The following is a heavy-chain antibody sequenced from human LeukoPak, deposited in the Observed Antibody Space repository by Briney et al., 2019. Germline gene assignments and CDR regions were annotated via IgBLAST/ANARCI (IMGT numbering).Heavy chain of an antibody. CDR3: AREKRSQWLVLSAIDI. Sequence: SETLSLTCTVSGGSISSYYWSWIRQPAGKGLEWIGRIYTSGSTNYNPSLKSRVAMSVDTSKNQFSLKLSSVTAADTAVYYCAREKRSQWLVLSAIDIWGQGTMVTVSS. V-gene: IGHV4-4*07. J-gene: IGHJ3*02. CDR1: GGSISSYY. D-gene: IGHD6-19*01. CDR2: IYTSGST.